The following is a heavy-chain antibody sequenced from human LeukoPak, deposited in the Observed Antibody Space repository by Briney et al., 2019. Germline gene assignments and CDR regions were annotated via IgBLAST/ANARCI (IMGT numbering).Heavy chain of an antibody. CDR1: GFNFDDYA. J-gene: IGHJ6*02. V-gene: IGHV3-9*01. D-gene: IGHD3-10*01. Sequence: PGRSLRLSCAASGFNFDDYAMHWVRQAPGKGLEWVSGISWNSGSIGYADSVKGRFTISRDNAKNSLYLQMNSLRAEDTAVYYCASGPDVLYYGSGRNYYGMDVWGQGTTVTVSS. CDR3: ASGPDVLYYGSGRNYYGMDV. CDR2: ISWNSGSI.